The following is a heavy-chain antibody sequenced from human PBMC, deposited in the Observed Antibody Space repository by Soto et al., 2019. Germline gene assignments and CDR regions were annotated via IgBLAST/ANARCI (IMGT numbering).Heavy chain of an antibody. V-gene: IGHV3-21*01. J-gene: IGHJ5*02. Sequence: RGSLRLSCAASGFTFRSFTMNWVRQAPGKGLEWVSTISSNSAYIYYTDALRGRFTISRDNAKNSLHLQMNSLRAEDTAVYYCTRDASRDSSARGWFDPWGPGTLVTVSS. D-gene: IGHD6-13*01. CDR3: TRDASRDSSARGWFDP. CDR2: ISSNSAYI. CDR1: GFTFRSFT.